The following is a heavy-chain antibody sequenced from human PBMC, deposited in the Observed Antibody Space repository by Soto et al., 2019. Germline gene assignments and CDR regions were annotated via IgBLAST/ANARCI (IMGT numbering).Heavy chain of an antibody. CDR3: AREPEGIAAAIDY. Sequence: PGGSLRHSCAASGFIFSSYWMHWVRQAPGKGPVWVARINSDGRNTKYADSVKGRFTISRDDAEKSLYLQMNSLRAEDTALYYCAREPEGIAAAIDYCGRGTLVTVSS. J-gene: IGHJ4*02. CDR1: GFIFSSYW. D-gene: IGHD6-13*01. V-gene: IGHV3-74*03. CDR2: INSDGRNT.